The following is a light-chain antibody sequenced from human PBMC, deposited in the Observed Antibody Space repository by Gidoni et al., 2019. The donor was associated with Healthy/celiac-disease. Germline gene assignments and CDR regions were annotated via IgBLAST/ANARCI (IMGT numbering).Light chain of an antibody. CDR2: GNS. CDR3: QSYDSSLSGFYV. J-gene: IGLJ1*01. Sequence: QSVLTQPPSVSGAPGQRVTISCTGSSSNIGAGYYVHWYQQLPGTAPKLLSYGNSNRPSGVPDRFSGSKSGTSASLAITGLQAEDEADYYCQSYDSSLSGFYVFGTGTKVTVL. CDR1: SSNIGAGYY. V-gene: IGLV1-40*01.